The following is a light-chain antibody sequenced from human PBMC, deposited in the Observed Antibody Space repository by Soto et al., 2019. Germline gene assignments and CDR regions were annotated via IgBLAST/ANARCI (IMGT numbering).Light chain of an antibody. V-gene: IGKV4-1*01. CDR3: QQYYSTPQT. Sequence: DIVMTQSPDSLAVSLGERATINCKSSQSVLYSSNNENYLAWYQQKPGQPPKLLISWASTREFGVPDRFSGSGSGTDFTLTISTLPAEDVAVYYCQQYYSTPQTFGQGTKVEIK. CDR1: QSVLYSSNNENY. J-gene: IGKJ1*01. CDR2: WAS.